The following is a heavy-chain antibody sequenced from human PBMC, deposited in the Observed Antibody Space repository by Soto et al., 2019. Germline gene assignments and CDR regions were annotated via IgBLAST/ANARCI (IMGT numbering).Heavy chain of an antibody. CDR2: INAGNGNT. Sequence: QVQLVQSGAEVKKPGASVKVSCKASGYTFTSYAMHWVRQAPGQRLEWMGWINAGNGNTKYSQKFQGRVTITRDKSASTAYMELSSLRSEDTAVYYCARDLGGDIVVVVAATGAFDIWGQGTMVTVSS. V-gene: IGHV1-3*01. J-gene: IGHJ3*02. CDR1: GYTFTSYA. CDR3: ARDLGGDIVVVVAATGAFDI. D-gene: IGHD2-15*01.